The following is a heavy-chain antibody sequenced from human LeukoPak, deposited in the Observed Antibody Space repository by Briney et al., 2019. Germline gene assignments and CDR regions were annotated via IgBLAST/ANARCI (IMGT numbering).Heavy chain of an antibody. J-gene: IGHJ5*02. V-gene: IGHV4-59*01. D-gene: IGHD2-2*01. Sequence: PSETLSLTCTVSGGSISSYYWSWIRQPPGKGLEWIGYMYYSGSTNYNPSLKSRVTISVDTSKNQFSLKLSSVTAADPAVYYCARVNIVVVPAAIDIDWFDPWGQGTLVTVSS. CDR3: ARVNIVVVPAAIDIDWFDP. CDR2: MYYSGST. CDR1: GGSISSYY.